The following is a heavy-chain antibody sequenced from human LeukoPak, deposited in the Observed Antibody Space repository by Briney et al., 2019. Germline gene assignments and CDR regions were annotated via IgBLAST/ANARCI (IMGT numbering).Heavy chain of an antibody. Sequence: SETLSLTCTVSGGSISSYYWSWIRQPPGKGLEWIGEINHSGSTNYNPSLKSRVTISVDTSKNQFSLKLSSVTAADTAVYYCARVGATMLDYWGQGTLVTVSS. CDR2: INHSGST. D-gene: IGHD1-26*01. J-gene: IGHJ4*02. CDR1: GGSISSYY. CDR3: ARVGATMLDY. V-gene: IGHV4-34*01.